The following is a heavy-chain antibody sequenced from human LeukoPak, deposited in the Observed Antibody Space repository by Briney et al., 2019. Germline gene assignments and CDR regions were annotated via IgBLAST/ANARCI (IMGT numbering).Heavy chain of an antibody. V-gene: IGHV3-23*01. CDR2: ISGSGGST. CDR3: AKHTYYDSSGYYFHY. Sequence: PGGSLRLSCAASGFTFSSYAMSWVRQAPGKGLYWVSAISGSGGSTYYADSVKGRFNISRDNSKNTLYLQMNSLRAEDTAVYYCAKHTYYDSSGYYFHYWGQGTLVTVSS. J-gene: IGHJ4*02. D-gene: IGHD3-22*01. CDR1: GFTFSSYA.